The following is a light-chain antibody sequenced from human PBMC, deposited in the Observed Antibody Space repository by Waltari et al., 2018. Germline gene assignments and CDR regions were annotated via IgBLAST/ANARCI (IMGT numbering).Light chain of an antibody. CDR1: SPNIGAGYD. CDR2: DNN. CDR3: QSYDSSLSVV. J-gene: IGLJ2*01. Sequence: QSVLTQPPSVSGAPGQRVTISCTGSSPNIGAGYDVHWYQQPPGTAPKLLIYDNNNRPPGVPDRFSGSKSGTSASLAITGLQAEDEADYYCQSYDSSLSVVFGGGTKLTVL. V-gene: IGLV1-40*01.